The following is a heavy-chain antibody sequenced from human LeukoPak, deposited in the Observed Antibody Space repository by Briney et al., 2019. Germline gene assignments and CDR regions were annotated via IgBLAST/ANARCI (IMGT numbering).Heavy chain of an antibody. V-gene: IGHV4-4*07. Sequence: PSETLSLTCTVSGGSISSYYWSWIRQPAGKGLEWIGRIYTSGSTNYNPSLKSRVTMSVDTSKNQFSLKLSSVTAADTAVYYCARGWTVTNVDWFDPWGLGTLVTVSS. D-gene: IGHD4-17*01. CDR2: IYTSGST. CDR1: GGSISSYY. CDR3: ARGWTVTNVDWFDP. J-gene: IGHJ5*02.